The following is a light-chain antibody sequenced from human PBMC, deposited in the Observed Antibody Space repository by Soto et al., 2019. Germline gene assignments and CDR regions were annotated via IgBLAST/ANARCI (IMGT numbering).Light chain of an antibody. J-gene: IGKJ1*01. CDR1: RDISNS. V-gene: IGKV1-12*01. Sequence: DIQMTQSPSSVSASVGDRLNVTCRASRDISNSLAWYQQTPGKAPKLLLHGASSLHRGVPSRFSGGGAGTEFTLTISSLQPEDFATYYCQQTSAFPRTFGQGTKVDVK. CDR3: QQTSAFPRT. CDR2: GAS.